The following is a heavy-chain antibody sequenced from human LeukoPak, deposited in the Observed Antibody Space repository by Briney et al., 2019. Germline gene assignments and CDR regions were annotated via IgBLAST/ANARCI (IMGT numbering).Heavy chain of an antibody. V-gene: IGHV3-7*01. D-gene: IGHD2-2*01. CDR2: IKQDGSEK. CDR3: ASGFGFDCSSTSCSYFDY. Sequence: PVGSLRLSCAASGFTFSSYWMSWVRQAPGQGLEWVANIKQDGSEKSYVDPVKGRFTISRDNAKNSRYLQMNSLRAEDTAVYYCASGFGFDCSSTSCSYFDYWGQGTLVTVSS. CDR1: GFTFSSYW. J-gene: IGHJ4*02.